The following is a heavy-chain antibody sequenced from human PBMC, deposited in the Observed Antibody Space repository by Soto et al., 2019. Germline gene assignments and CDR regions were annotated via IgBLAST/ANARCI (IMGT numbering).Heavy chain of an antibody. CDR1: GVSFSGYY. V-gene: IGHV4-34*01. D-gene: IGHD5-18*01. CDR2: INHSGST. CDR3: ARMGRRGYSYGLDY. J-gene: IGHJ4*02. Sequence: TLSLACAGYGVSFSGYYWSWIRQPPGKGLEWIGEINHSGSTNYNPSLKSRVTISVDTSKNQFSLKLSSVTAADTAVYYCARMGRRGYSYGLDYWRQGTLVTVSS.